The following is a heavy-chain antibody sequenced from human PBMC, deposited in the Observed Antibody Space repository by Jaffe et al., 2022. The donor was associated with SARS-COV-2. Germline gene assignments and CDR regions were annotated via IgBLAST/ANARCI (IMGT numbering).Heavy chain of an antibody. D-gene: IGHD6-19*01. CDR3: ARVRKIAVAGQYFDY. CDR1: GYTFTGYY. Sequence: QVQLVQSGAEVKKPGASVKVSCKASGYTFTGYYMHWVRQAPGQGLEWMGWINPNSGGTNYAQKFQGRVTMTRDTSISTAYMELSRLRSDDTAVYYCARVRKIAVAGQYFDYWGQGTLVTVSS. V-gene: IGHV1-2*02. J-gene: IGHJ4*02. CDR2: INPNSGGT.